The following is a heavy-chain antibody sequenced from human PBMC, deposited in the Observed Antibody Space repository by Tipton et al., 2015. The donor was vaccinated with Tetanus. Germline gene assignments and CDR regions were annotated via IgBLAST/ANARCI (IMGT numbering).Heavy chain of an antibody. J-gene: IGHJ4*02. CDR1: GGSISSGGYY. CDR3: ARDQARGARGWNYFDY. Sequence: TLSLTCTVSGGSISSGGYYWSWIRQHPGKGLEWIGDIYCSGSTYYNPSLKSRVTISVDTSKNQFSLKLNSVTAADTAVYYCARDQARGARGWNYFDYWGRGTLVTVSS. D-gene: IGHD1-26*01. CDR2: IYCSGST. V-gene: IGHV4-31*03.